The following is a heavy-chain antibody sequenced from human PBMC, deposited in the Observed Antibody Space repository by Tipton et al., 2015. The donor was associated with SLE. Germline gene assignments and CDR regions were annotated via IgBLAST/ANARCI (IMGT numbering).Heavy chain of an antibody. CDR1: GTSISSSTSY. D-gene: IGHD6-19*01. CDR2: ISDSGST. V-gene: IGHV4-39*07. J-gene: IGHJ4*02. CDR3: ARRPLTVAGTPFDY. Sequence: TLSLTCTVSGTSISSSTSYWDWIRQPPGKGLEWIGSISDSGSTFHNPSLKSRLKISVDTSMNHFSLRVNSVTAADTAVYYCARRPLTVAGTPFDYWGQGTLVAVSS.